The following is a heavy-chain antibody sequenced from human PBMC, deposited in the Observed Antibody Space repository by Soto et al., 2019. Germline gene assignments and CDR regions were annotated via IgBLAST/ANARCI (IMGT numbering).Heavy chain of an antibody. Sequence: PVGSLRLSCAASGFTFSSYAMHWVRQAPGKGLEWVAVISYDGSNKYYADSVKGRFTISRDNSKNTLYLQMNSLRAEDTAVYYCARDTDDSSGSNKQDYWGQGTLVTVSS. V-gene: IGHV3-30-3*01. J-gene: IGHJ4*02. D-gene: IGHD3-22*01. CDR1: GFTFSSYA. CDR2: ISYDGSNK. CDR3: ARDTDDSSGSNKQDY.